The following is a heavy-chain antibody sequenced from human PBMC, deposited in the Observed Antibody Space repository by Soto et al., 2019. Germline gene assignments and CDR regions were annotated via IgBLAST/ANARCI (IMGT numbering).Heavy chain of an antibody. V-gene: IGHV1-69*02. CDR1: GDTFTFYS. Sequence: QVQLVQSGAEVKKPGSSVRVSCKASGDTFTFYSINWVRQAPGLGLERMGRITPILNMSNYAQRFQGRVTMTADKSTSIAYMELSSLRSEDTAMYYCASSYGSGYRAFDYWGQGALVTVSS. D-gene: IGHD3-10*01. CDR3: ASSYGSGYRAFDY. J-gene: IGHJ4*02. CDR2: ITPILNMS.